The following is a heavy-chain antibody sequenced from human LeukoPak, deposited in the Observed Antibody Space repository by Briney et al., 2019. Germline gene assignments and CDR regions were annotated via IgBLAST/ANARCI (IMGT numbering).Heavy chain of an antibody. J-gene: IGHJ5*02. CDR2: INPNSGGT. CDR1: GYTFTGYY. D-gene: IGHD6-13*01. Sequence: EASVKVSCKASGYTFTGYYMHWVRQAPGQGLEWMGWINPNSGGTNYAQKFQGRVTMTRDTSISTAYMELSRLRSDDTAVYYCARGLGATATNWFDPWGQGTLVTVSS. CDR3: ARGLGATATNWFDP. V-gene: IGHV1-2*02.